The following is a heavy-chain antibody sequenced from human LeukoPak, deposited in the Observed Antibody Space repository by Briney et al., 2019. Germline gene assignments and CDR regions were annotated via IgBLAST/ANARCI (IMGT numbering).Heavy chain of an antibody. CDR2: ISSSSRYI. Sequence: GGSLRLSCAASGFTFSSYSLNWVRQAPGKGLEWVSSISSSSRYIYYADSVKGRFTISRDNAKNSLDLQMNSLRADDTAVYYCARDLDYSTGFDYWGQGTLVTVSS. CDR3: ARDLDYSTGFDY. J-gene: IGHJ4*02. D-gene: IGHD4-11*01. CDR1: GFTFSSYS. V-gene: IGHV3-21*01.